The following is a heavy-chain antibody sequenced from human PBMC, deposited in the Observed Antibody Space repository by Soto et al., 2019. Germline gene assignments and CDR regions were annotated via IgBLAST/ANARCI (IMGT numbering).Heavy chain of an antibody. J-gene: IGHJ4*02. CDR2: INSGSSHV. CDR1: GFTFSTSA. D-gene: IGHD2-15*01. Sequence: DVQLVESGGGLVKPGGSLRLSCEASGFTFSTSAMHWVRQAPGKGLEWVASINSGSSHVKYADSVKGRFTISRDNANNSLSLHLSSLRVEDTAIYYCARGGGSLNYWGQGTLVNVSS. CDR3: ARGGGSLNY. V-gene: IGHV3-21*02.